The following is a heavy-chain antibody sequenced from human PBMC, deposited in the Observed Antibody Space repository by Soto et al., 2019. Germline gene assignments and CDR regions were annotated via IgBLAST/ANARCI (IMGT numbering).Heavy chain of an antibody. CDR3: ASRDPGTSVDY. J-gene: IGHJ4*02. V-gene: IGHV4-4*02. CDR2: IHRTGST. CDR1: GGSFTSNNW. D-gene: IGHD1-7*01. Sequence: SETLSLTCAVSGGSFTSNNWWTWVRQPPGQGLEWIGEIHRTGSTNYNPSLKSRVTISLDKSENQFSLKVTSLTAADTAVYYCASRDPGTSVDYWGQGTLVTVPS.